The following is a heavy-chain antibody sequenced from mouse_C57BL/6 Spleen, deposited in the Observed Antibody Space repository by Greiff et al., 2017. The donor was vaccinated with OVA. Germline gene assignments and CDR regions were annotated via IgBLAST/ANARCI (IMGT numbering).Heavy chain of an antibody. D-gene: IGHD2-5*01. V-gene: IGHV1-52*01. CDR3: ARHYSNYVGTFAY. CDR2: IDPSDSET. J-gene: IGHJ3*01. CDR1: GYTFTSYW. Sequence: VQLQQPGAELVRPGSSVKLSCKASGYTFTSYWMHWVKQRPIQGLEWIGNIDPSDSETHYNQKFKDKATLTVDKSSSTAYMQLSSLTSEDSAVYYCARHYSNYVGTFAYWGQGTLVTVSA.